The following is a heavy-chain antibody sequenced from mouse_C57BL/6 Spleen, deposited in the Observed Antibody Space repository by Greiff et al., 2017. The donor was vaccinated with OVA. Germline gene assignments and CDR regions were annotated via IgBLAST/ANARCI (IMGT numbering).Heavy chain of an antibody. J-gene: IGHJ3*01. CDR1: GYTFTSYW. CDR2: IDPSDSYT. Sequence: QVQLQQPGAELVKPGASVKLSCKASGYTFTSYWMQWVKQRPGQGLEWIGEIDPSDSYTNYNQKFKGKATLTVDTSSSTAYMQLSSLTSEDSAVYYCARERPWFAYWGQGTLVTVSA. CDR3: ARERPWFAY. V-gene: IGHV1-50*01.